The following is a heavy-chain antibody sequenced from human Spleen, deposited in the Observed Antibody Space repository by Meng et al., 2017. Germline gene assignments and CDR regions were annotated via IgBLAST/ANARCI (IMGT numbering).Heavy chain of an antibody. CDR2: IYYSGST. Sequence: QPQLQWSGPGMAKPSETLSLTCTVSGGSITSSSFYWGWVRQPPGKGLEWIGTIYYSGSTFYNPSLKSRVSISVDKSKNQFSLNLYSVTAADTAVYYCVRDHSVDYYDNRGYPQGIDSWGQGTLVTVSS. CDR3: VRDHSVDYYDNRGYPQGIDS. CDR1: GGSITSSSFY. D-gene: IGHD3-22*01. J-gene: IGHJ4*02. V-gene: IGHV4-39*07.